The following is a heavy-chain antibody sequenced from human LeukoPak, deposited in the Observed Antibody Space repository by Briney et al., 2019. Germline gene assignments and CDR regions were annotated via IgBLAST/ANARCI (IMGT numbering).Heavy chain of an antibody. V-gene: IGHV3-23*01. Sequence: GGSLRLSCTGSGFNFNMFAMNWVRQAPGQGLEWVSGLSRGGGTTNYADSVRGRFTISRDKSKNMVFLQMNSLRPEDTAVYYCAKEQRIRHCSEGVCMEGYYFDYWGQGSLVTVSS. CDR2: LSRGGGTT. D-gene: IGHD2-8*01. CDR1: GFNFNMFA. J-gene: IGHJ4*02. CDR3: AKEQRIRHCSEGVCMEGYYFDY.